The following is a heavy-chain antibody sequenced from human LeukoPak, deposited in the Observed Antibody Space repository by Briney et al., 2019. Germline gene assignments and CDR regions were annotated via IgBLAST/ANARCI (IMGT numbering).Heavy chain of an antibody. D-gene: IGHD2-8*02. Sequence: GGSLRLSCAASGFTFDDYAMHWVRQAPGKGLEWVSGISWNSGSIGYAASVKGRFTISRDNAKNSLYLQMNSLRAEDMALYYCAKDEFVASDFTGAFDVWGQGTMVTVSS. V-gene: IGHV3-9*03. CDR2: ISWNSGSI. J-gene: IGHJ3*01. CDR1: GFTFDDYA. CDR3: AKDEFVASDFTGAFDV.